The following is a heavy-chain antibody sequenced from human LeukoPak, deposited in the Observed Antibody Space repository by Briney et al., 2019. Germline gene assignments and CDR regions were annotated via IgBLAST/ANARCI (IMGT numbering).Heavy chain of an antibody. J-gene: IGHJ4*02. CDR1: GGSISSYY. CDR3: ARVSSGYSGYERLDY. CDR2: IYYSGST. Sequence: SETLSLTCTVSGGSISSYYWSWIRQPPGKGLEWIGYIYYSGSTNYNPSLKSRVTISVDTSKNQFSLKLSSVTAADTAEYYCARVSSGYSGYERLDYWGQGTLVTVSS. D-gene: IGHD5-12*01. V-gene: IGHV4-59*01.